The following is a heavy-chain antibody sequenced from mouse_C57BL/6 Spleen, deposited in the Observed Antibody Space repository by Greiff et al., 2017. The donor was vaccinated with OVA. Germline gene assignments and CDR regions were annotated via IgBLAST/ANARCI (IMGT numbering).Heavy chain of an antibody. Sequence: QVQLKQPGAELVRPGSSVKLSCKASGYTFTSYWMDWVKQRPGQGLEWIGNIYPSDSETHYNQKFKDKATLTVDKSSSTAYMQRSSLTSEDSAVYYCARGRGRRAMDYWGQGTSVTVSS. CDR3: ARGRGRRAMDY. CDR2: IYPSDSET. J-gene: IGHJ4*01. V-gene: IGHV1-61*01. CDR1: GYTFTSYW.